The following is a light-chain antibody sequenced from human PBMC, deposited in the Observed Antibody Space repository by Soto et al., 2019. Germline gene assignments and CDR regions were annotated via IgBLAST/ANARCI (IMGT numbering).Light chain of an antibody. CDR2: GAS. V-gene: IGKV1-6*01. J-gene: IGKJ1*01. Sequence: IQMTQSPSSLSASVGDRVTISCRASQGIRSDLAWYQQKPGKVPKLLIYGASKLESGVPSRFSGSGFGTDFTLTISSLQPEDFATYYCIKDYNFPWAFGQGTKVEIK. CDR1: QGIRSD. CDR3: IKDYNFPWA.